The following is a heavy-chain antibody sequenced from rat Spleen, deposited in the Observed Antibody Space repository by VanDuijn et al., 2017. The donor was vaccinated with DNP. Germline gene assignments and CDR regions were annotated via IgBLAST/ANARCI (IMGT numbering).Heavy chain of an antibody. CDR1: GYSITSNY. J-gene: IGHJ2*01. Sequence: EVQLQESGPGLVKPSQSLSLTCSVTGYSITSNYWGWIRKFPGNKMERIGHISYSGSTSYNPSLKSRISITRDTSKNHFFLQLNSVYTEDTATYYCARWTTEGMGFDYWGQGVMVTVSS. CDR2: ISYSGST. CDR3: ARWTTEGMGFDY. D-gene: IGHD1-11*01. V-gene: IGHV3-1*01.